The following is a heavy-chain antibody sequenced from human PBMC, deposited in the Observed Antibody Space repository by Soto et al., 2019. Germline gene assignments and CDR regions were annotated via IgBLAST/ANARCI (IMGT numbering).Heavy chain of an antibody. V-gene: IGHV3-23*01. D-gene: IGHD5-12*01. Sequence: PGGSLTLSCAASGFTFSIYAEAWIRQTPGKGLEWVSVIGAGSDGIQYVDSVKGRFSISRDNSKNTLYLHMNSLRAEDTAIYYCAKYSTSGPSRFFDLWGQGTLVTVSS. CDR2: IGAGSDGI. J-gene: IGHJ4*02. CDR3: AKYSTSGPSRFFDL. CDR1: GFTFSIYA.